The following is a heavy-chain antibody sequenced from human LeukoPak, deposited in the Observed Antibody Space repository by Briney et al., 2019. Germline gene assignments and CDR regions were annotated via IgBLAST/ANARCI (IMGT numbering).Heavy chain of an antibody. CDR2: INSGGSST. J-gene: IGHJ4*02. Sequence: GGSLRLSCAASGFTFSSYWMHWVGQAPGKGLVWVSRINSGGSSTSHADSVKGRFTSSRDNAKNTLYLQMNSLRAEDTAVYYCARDRCSGGSCYSGDSYFDYWGQGTLVTVSS. V-gene: IGHV3-74*01. CDR3: ARDRCSGGSCYSGDSYFDY. CDR1: GFTFSSYW. D-gene: IGHD2-15*01.